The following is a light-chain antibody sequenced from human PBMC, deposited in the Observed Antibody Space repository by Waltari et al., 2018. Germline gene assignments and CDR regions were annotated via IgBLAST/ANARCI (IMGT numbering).Light chain of an antibody. CDR1: SSDVGGYNY. J-gene: IGLJ3*02. CDR3: SSYTSSSTLHWV. Sequence: ISCTGTSSDVGGYNYVSWYQQHPGKAPKLMIYEVSNRPSGVSNRFSGSKSGNTASLTISGLQAEDEADYYCSSYTSSSTLHWVFGGGTKLTVL. CDR2: EVS. V-gene: IGLV2-14*01.